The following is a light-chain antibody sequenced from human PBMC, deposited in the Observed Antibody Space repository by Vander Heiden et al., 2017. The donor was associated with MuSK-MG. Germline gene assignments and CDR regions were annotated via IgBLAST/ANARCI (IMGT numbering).Light chain of an antibody. CDR1: QGIGSY. J-gene: IGKJ3*01. CDR2: AAP. CDR3: QQLNNYPFT. Sequence: DLQLTQSPSFLSASVGDRVTITCRASQGIGSYLVWYQQKPGKAPKLLIYAAPTLHSGVPSRFSGSGSGTEFTLTISSLQPEDFATYYCQQLNNYPFTFGHGTKVDIK. V-gene: IGKV1-9*01.